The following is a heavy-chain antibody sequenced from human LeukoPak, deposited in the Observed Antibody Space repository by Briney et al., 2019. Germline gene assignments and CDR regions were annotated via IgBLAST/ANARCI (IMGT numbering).Heavy chain of an antibody. V-gene: IGHV3-21*01. CDR1: GFTFSSYA. J-gene: IGHJ4*02. D-gene: IGHD2-21*02. CDR2: ISSSSSYI. CDR3: ARDGVPYCGGDCYFDY. Sequence: GGSLRLSCAASGFTFSSYAMTWVRQAPGKGLEWVSSISSSSSYIYYADSVKGRFTISRDNAKNSLYLQMNSLRAEDTAVYYCARDGVPYCGGDCYFDYWGQGTLVTVSS.